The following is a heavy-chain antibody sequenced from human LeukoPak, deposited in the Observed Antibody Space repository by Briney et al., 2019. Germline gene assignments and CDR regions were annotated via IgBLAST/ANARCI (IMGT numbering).Heavy chain of an antibody. CDR1: GGSISSSNW. D-gene: IGHD6-13*01. Sequence: SETLSLTCAVSGGSISSSNWWSWVRQPPGKGLEWIGEIYHSGSTSYNPSPKSRVTISVDKSKNQFSLKLSSVTAADTAVYYCARAAAAAGPNWFDPWGQGTLVTVSS. J-gene: IGHJ5*02. CDR2: IYHSGST. V-gene: IGHV4-4*02. CDR3: ARAAAAAGPNWFDP.